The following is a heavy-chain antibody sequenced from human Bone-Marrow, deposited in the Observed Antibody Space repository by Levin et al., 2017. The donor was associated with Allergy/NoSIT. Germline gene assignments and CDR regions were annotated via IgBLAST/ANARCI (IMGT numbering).Heavy chain of an antibody. CDR1: GGSISSYY. Sequence: PSETLSLTCTVSGGSISSYYWSWIRQPPGKGLEWIGYIYYSGSTNYNPSLKSRVTISVDTSKNQFSLKLSSVTAADTAVYYCARQSYSYGMTKWFDPWGQGTLVTVSS. CDR2: IYYSGST. D-gene: IGHD5-18*01. V-gene: IGHV4-59*08. J-gene: IGHJ5*02. CDR3: ARQSYSYGMTKWFDP.